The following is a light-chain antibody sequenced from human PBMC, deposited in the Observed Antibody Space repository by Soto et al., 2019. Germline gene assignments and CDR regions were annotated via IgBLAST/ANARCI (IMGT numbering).Light chain of an antibody. J-gene: IGKJ2*01. CDR1: QSVSSN. V-gene: IGKV3-15*01. CDR2: GAS. CDR3: QQDNNWYT. Sequence: EIVLTQSPATLSVSPGERATLSCRASQSVSSNLAWYQQKPGQAPRLLIYGASTRATGNPARFSGSGSGTECTLTISSLQSEEVAGEYCQQDNNWYTFGQGTKLEIK.